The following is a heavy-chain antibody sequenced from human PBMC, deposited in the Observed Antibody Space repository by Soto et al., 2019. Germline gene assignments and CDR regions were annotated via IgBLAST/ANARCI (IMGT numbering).Heavy chain of an antibody. CDR1: GFTFSNYA. J-gene: IGHJ4*02. Sequence: EAQLLDSGGGLVQPGGSLRLSCAASGFTFSNYAMRWFLQAPGKGLEWVSAISNSGGSTYYTDPVKGRITISRDNSKNNLYLQMNSLRAEDTAVYYCAKVPLTPYSFDCWGQGTLVTVSS. V-gene: IGHV3-23*01. D-gene: IGHD7-27*01. CDR3: AKVPLTPYSFDC. CDR2: ISNSGGST.